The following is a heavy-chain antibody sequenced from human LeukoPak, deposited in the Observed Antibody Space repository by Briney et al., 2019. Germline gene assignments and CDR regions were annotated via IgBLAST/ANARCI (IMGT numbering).Heavy chain of an antibody. CDR3: ARLSGSYYRIENWFDP. CDR2: IYYSGST. V-gene: IGHV4-59*08. J-gene: IGHJ5*02. D-gene: IGHD1-26*01. CDR1: GGSISSYH. Sequence: SETLSLTCTVSGGSISSYHWSWIRQPPGKGLEWIGYIYYSGSTNYNPSLKSRVTISVDTSKNQFSLKLSSVTAADTAVYYCARLSGSYYRIENWFDPWGQGTLVTVSS.